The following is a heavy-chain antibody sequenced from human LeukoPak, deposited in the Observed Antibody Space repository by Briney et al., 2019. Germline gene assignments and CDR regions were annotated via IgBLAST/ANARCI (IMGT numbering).Heavy chain of an antibody. CDR1: GFTFSTYW. V-gene: IGHV3-74*01. CDR2: ISSDGGSV. J-gene: IGHJ4*02. CDR3: AKDFRYNDVLLWFGETIGSYFDY. D-gene: IGHD3-10*01. Sequence: PGGSLRLSCVASGFTFSTYWMHWVRQAPGKGLVWVSRISSDGGSVSYADSVRGRFTISRDNSKNTLYLQMNSLRAEDTAVYYCAKDFRYNDVLLWFGETIGSYFDYWGQGTLVTVSS.